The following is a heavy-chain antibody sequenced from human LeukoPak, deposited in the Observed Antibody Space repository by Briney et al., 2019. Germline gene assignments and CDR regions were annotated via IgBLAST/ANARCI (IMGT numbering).Heavy chain of an antibody. Sequence: SVKVPCKASGFTFSSSAMQWVRQARGQRLEWIGWIVVDSGDTNYAQKLQERVTITRDMSTGTAYMELSSLTSEDTAVYYCAADLCSGGSCYPHAFDIWGQGTMVTVSS. D-gene: IGHD2-15*01. CDR2: IVVDSGDT. CDR1: GFTFSSSA. J-gene: IGHJ3*02. CDR3: AADLCSGGSCYPHAFDI. V-gene: IGHV1-58*02.